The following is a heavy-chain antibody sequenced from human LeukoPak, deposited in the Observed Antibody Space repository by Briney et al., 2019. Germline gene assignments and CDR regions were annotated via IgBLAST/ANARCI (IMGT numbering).Heavy chain of an antibody. Sequence: PGGSLRLSCAASGFTFSIYWMSWVHQAPGKGLEWVANIKQDGSEKYYVDSVKGRFTISRDNAKNSLYLQMNSLRAEDTAVYYCAKYSSYYYYGMDVWGQGTTVTVSS. CDR1: GFTFSIYW. CDR2: IKQDGSEK. J-gene: IGHJ6*02. CDR3: AKYSSYYYYGMDV. D-gene: IGHD2/OR15-2a*01. V-gene: IGHV3-7*01.